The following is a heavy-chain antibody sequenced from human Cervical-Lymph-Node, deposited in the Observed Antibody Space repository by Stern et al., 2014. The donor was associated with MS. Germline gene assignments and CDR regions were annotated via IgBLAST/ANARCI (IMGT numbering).Heavy chain of an antibody. J-gene: IGHJ4*02. CDR3: ARGDNVGYGYGLDY. CDR1: GFTLSDHY. V-gene: IGHV3-11*01. D-gene: IGHD2-2*03. CDR2: ISSSGYTI. Sequence: DQLVESGGDLAKPGGSLRLSCAASGFTLSDHYMTWIRQAPGKGLESFSYISSSGYTIYYADSVKGRFTISRDSAKNLLYLQLNSLRAEDTAVYYCARGDNVGYGYGLDYWGQGTLVTVSS.